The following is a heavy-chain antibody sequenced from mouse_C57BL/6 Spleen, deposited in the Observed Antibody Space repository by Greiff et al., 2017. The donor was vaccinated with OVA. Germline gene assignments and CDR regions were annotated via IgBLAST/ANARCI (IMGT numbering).Heavy chain of an antibody. V-gene: IGHV7-3*01. J-gene: IGHJ2*01. Sequence: EVQGVESGGGLVQPGGSLSLSCAASGFTFTDYYMSWVRQPPGKALEWWGFIRNKANGYTTEYSASVKGRFTISRDNSQSILYLQMNALRAEDSATYYCARYRWDYFDYWGQGTTLTVSS. CDR1: GFTFTDYY. CDR3: ARYRWDYFDY. CDR2: IRNKANGYTT. D-gene: IGHD1-1*02.